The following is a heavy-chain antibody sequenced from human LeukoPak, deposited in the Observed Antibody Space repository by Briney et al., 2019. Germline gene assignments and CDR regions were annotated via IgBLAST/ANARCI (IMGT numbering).Heavy chain of an antibody. V-gene: IGHV3-48*02. CDR3: ARVEQKPRAVCGMDV. Sequence: GGSLRLSFAASGXTFNTYSMNWVRQAPGKGLEWISHISSSSTIYYSDSVKGRFTISRDNAKTSLYLQMNSLRDEDTAMYYCARVEQKPRAVCGMDVWGQGTTVTVSS. J-gene: IGHJ6*02. CDR1: GXTFNTYS. CDR2: ISSSSTI. D-gene: IGHD6-13*01.